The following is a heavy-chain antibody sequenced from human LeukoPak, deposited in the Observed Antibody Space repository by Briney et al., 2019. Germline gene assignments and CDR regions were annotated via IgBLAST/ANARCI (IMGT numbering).Heavy chain of an antibody. D-gene: IGHD5-18*01. CDR2: INPNSGGT. V-gene: IGHV1-2*02. CDR3: AKAVDTAMLYDY. CDR1: GYTFTGYY. Sequence: GASVKVSCKASGYTFTGYYMHWVRQAPGQGLEWMGWINPNSGGTNYAQMFQGRVTMTRDTSISTAYMELSRLRSDDTAVYYCAKAVDTAMLYDYWGQGTLVTVSS. J-gene: IGHJ4*02.